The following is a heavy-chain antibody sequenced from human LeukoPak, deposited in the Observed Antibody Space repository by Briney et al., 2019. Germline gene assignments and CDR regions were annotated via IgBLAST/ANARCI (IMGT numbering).Heavy chain of an antibody. CDR3: ARDHSGSYFGYFDY. D-gene: IGHD1-26*01. Sequence: GASVKVSCKASGGTCSSYAISWVRQAPGQGLEWMGGIIPIFGTANYAQKFQGRVTITADESTSTAYMELSSLRSEDTAVYYCARDHSGSYFGYFDYWGQGTLVTVSS. CDR2: IIPIFGTA. CDR1: GGTCSSYA. V-gene: IGHV1-69*13. J-gene: IGHJ4*02.